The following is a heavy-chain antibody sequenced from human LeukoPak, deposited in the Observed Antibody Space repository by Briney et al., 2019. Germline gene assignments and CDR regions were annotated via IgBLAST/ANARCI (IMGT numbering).Heavy chain of an antibody. CDR1: GFTFNAYN. D-gene: IGHD3-16*01. V-gene: IGHV1-2*02. J-gene: IGHJ6*03. CDR2: INPKSGGA. CDR3: ARGPRGAVRERRDYYYYMDV. Sequence: ASVKVSCKASGFTFNAYNIHWVRQAPGQGLEWMGWINPKSGGANYQGRVTMTWDTSISTAYMELSRLRSDDTAVYYCARGPRGAVRERRDYYYYMDVWGKGTTVTISS.